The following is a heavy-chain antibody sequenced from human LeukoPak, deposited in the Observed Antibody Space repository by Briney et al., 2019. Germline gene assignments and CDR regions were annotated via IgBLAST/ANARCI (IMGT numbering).Heavy chain of an antibody. CDR1: GGSISGYY. CDR2: IYYTGIT. CDR3: ARLHSSRAEEFDP. J-gene: IGHJ5*02. V-gene: IGHV4-59*01. Sequence: PSETLSLTCTVSGGSISGYYWSWIRQSPGKGLEGIGYIYYTGITAYNPSLGSRVTISVDRSNNQFFLRLTSVTAADTAVYYCARLHSSRAEEFDPWGQGTLVTVSS.